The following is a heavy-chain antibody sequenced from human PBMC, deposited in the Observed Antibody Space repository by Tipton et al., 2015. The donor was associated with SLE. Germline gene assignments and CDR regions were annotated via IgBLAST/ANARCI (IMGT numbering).Heavy chain of an antibody. CDR2: IYHSGST. CDR1: GGSISSGGYS. D-gene: IGHD3-22*01. J-gene: IGHJ4*02. V-gene: IGHV4-30-2*01. Sequence: LRLSCAVSGGSISSGGYSWSWIRQPPGKGLEWIGYIYHSGSTYYNPSLKSRVTISVDRSKNQFSLKLSSVTAADTAVYYCARRGYYDSSGYFDYWGQGTLVTVSS. CDR3: ARRGYYDSSGYFDY.